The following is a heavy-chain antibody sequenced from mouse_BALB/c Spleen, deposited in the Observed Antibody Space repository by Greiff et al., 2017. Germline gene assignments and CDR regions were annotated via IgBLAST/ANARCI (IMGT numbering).Heavy chain of an antibody. D-gene: IGHD1-1*01. Sequence: EVKLVESGGGLVKPGGSLKLSCAASGFTFSSYAMSWVRQTPEKRLEWVASISSGGSTYYPDSVKGRFTISRDNARNILYLQMSSLRSEDTAMYYCARGGAIYYYGSSPFAYWGQGTLVTVSA. CDR1: GFTFSSYA. CDR3: ARGGAIYYYGSSPFAY. J-gene: IGHJ3*01. CDR2: ISSGGST. V-gene: IGHV5-6-5*01.